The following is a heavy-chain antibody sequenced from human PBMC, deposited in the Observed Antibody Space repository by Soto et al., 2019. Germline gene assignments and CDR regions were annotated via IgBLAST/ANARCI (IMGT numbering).Heavy chain of an antibody. CDR1: GFTISSYS. CDR2: ISSSSSYI. CDR3: ARDSYYDILTGYRTDY. V-gene: IGHV3-21*01. Sequence: GGSLRLSCAASGFTISSYSMNWVRQAPGKGLEWVSSISSSSSYIYYADSVKGRFTISRDNAKNSLYLQMNSLRAEDTAVYYCARDSYYDILTGYRTDYWGQGTLVTVSS. J-gene: IGHJ4*02. D-gene: IGHD3-9*01.